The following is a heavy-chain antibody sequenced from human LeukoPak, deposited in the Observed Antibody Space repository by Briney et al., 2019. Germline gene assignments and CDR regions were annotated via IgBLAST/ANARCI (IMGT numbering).Heavy chain of an antibody. V-gene: IGHV3-11*01. CDR3: ARRGYSSGWCEGY. CDR2: ISSSGSTI. Sequence: PGGSLRLSCAASGLIFSDYYMTWIRQAPGKGLEWVSYISSSGSTIYYADSVKGRFTISRDNAKNSLYLQMNSLRAEDTAVYYCARRGYSSGWCEGYWGQGTLVTVSS. CDR1: GLIFSDYY. D-gene: IGHD6-19*01. J-gene: IGHJ4*02.